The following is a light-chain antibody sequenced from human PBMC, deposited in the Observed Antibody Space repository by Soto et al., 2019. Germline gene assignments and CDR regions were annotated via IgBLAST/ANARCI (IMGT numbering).Light chain of an antibody. CDR2: EDN. V-gene: IGLV6-57*02. CDR3: QSYDSSNRWV. CDR1: SGSIASNY. J-gene: IGLJ3*02. Sequence: NFMLTQPHSVSESPGKTVTISCTGSSGSIASNYVQWYQQRPGSAPTTVIYEDNQIPSGVPDRFSGSIDSSSNSASLTISGLKTEDEADYYCQSYDSSNRWVFGGGTKLTVL.